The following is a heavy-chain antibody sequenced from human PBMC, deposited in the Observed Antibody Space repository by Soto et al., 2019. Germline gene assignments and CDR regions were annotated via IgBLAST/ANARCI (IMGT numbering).Heavy chain of an antibody. CDR1: GGSFSGYY. CDR3: ERAPGFGGVRGYYMDV. CDR2: INHSGST. D-gene: IGHD3-16*01. V-gene: IGHV4-34*01. Sequence: QVQLQQWGAGLLKPSETLSLTCAVYGGSFSGYYWSWIRQPPGKGLEWIGEINHSGSTNYNPSLKSRVTISVDTSKKQFSLKLSSVTAADTAVYYCERAPGFGGVRGYYMDVWGKGTTVTVSS. J-gene: IGHJ6*03.